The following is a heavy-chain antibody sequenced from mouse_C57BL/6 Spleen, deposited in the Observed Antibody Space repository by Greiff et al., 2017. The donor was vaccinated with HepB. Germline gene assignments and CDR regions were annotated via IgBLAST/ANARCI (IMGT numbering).Heavy chain of an antibody. CDR2: IDPSDSYT. Sequence: QVQLQQPGAELVKPGASVKLSCKASGYTFTSYWMQWVKQRPGQGLEWIGEIDPSDSYTNYNQKFKGKATLTVDTSSSTAYMQLSSLTSEDSAVYYCARGGLYGSSPDYWGQGTTLTVSS. CDR1: GYTFTSYW. D-gene: IGHD1-1*01. CDR3: ARGGLYGSSPDY. J-gene: IGHJ2*01. V-gene: IGHV1-50*01.